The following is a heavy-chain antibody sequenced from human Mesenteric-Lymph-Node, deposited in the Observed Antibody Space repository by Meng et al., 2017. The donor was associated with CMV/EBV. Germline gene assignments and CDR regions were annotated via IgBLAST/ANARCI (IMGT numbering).Heavy chain of an antibody. CDR3: ARDSDYYDSSDPTLDH. J-gene: IGHJ4*02. D-gene: IGHD3-22*01. Sequence: ASVKVSCKASGYTFSSFDINWVRQATGQGLEWMAWMNPNSANTGYAQKFQGRVTMTRNISISSAYMELSSLRSEDTAVYYCARDSDYYDSSDPTLDHWGQGTPVTVSS. V-gene: IGHV1-8*01. CDR1: GYTFSSFD. CDR2: MNPNSANT.